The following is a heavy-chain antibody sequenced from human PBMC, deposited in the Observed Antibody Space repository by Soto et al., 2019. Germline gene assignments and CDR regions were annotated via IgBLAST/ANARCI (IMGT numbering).Heavy chain of an antibody. Sequence: ASVKVSCKASGYTFTSYDINWVRQATGQGLEWMGWMNPNSGNTGYAQKFQGRVTMTRNTSISTAYMELSSLRSEDTAVYYCSTVNGGVVVAAEDYYYYMDVWGKGTTVTVSS. V-gene: IGHV1-8*01. J-gene: IGHJ6*03. CDR3: STVNGGVVVAAEDYYYYMDV. CDR2: MNPNSGNT. D-gene: IGHD2-15*01. CDR1: GYTFTSYD.